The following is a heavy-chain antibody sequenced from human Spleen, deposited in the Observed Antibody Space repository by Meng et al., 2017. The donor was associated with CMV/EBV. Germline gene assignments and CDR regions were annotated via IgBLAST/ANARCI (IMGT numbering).Heavy chain of an antibody. Sequence: GESLKISCAVSGFTVRSKYMSWVRQAPGKGLEWVASISSSSTYIYYVDSVKGRFTISRDNAKNSLYLQMNSLRAEDTAVYYCARDVIEGDYWGQGTLVTVSS. V-gene: IGHV3-21*01. CDR1: GFTVRSKY. D-gene: IGHD3-22*01. CDR2: ISSSSTYI. CDR3: ARDVIEGDY. J-gene: IGHJ4*02.